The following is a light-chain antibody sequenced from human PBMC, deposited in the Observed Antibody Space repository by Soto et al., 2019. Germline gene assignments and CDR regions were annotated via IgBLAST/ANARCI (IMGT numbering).Light chain of an antibody. CDR1: RYDVGGYNY. CDR3: VSYIESSLTHWV. CDR2: EVD. V-gene: IGLV2-11*01. Sequence: QSVLTQPPSVSGSPGQSVTMSCTGTRYDVGGYNYVSWYQHHAGKGPKMLIFEVDNRPSGISDRFSGSKSGDTASLTISDLQAEDEADYYCVSYIESSLTHWVFGGGTKLTVL. J-gene: IGLJ3*02.